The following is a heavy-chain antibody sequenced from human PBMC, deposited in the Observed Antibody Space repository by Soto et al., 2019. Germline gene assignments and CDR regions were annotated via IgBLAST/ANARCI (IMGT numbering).Heavy chain of an antibody. J-gene: IGHJ6*02. CDR3: ASGEIGDTIFGVPTVAYYYGLDV. Sequence: SETLSLSSTVSTISVRCGTYYWSWIRQPSGQALEWIGYIHDSGSTKYNPSLKNRVTISVDTAKNQFSLKLTSVTAADTGVYYCASGEIGDTIFGVPTVAYYYGLDVWGQGTTVTVSS. CDR1: TISVRCGTYY. CDR2: IHDSGST. V-gene: IGHV4-61*01. D-gene: IGHD3-3*01.